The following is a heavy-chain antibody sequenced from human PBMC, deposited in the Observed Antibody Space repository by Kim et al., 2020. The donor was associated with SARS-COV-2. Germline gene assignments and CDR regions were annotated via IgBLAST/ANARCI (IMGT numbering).Heavy chain of an antibody. Sequence: SETLSLTCTVSGGSISSGSYYWSWIRQPAGKGLEWIGRIYTSGSTNYNPSLKSRVTISVDTSKNQFSLKLSSVTAADTAVYYCARGPPYDYGYDYWGQGTLVTVSS. CDR1: GGSISSGSYY. V-gene: IGHV4-61*02. J-gene: IGHJ4*02. CDR2: IYTSGST. D-gene: IGHD4-17*01. CDR3: ARGPPYDYGYDY.